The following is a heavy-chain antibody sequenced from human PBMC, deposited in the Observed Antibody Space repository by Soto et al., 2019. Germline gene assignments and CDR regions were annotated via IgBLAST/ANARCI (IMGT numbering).Heavy chain of an antibody. Sequence: SETLSLTCTVYGGSFSGYYWSWIRQPPGKGLEWIGEVNHSGSTNHNPSLKSRVTISADTTKNQFSLKLTSVTAADTAVYYCARAAVGDGYNSGLYYFYYYGMDVWGQGSTVTVSS. D-gene: IGHD5-12*01. CDR1: GGSFSGYY. J-gene: IGHJ6*02. CDR2: VNHSGST. CDR3: ARAAVGDGYNSGLYYFYYYGMDV. V-gene: IGHV4-34*01.